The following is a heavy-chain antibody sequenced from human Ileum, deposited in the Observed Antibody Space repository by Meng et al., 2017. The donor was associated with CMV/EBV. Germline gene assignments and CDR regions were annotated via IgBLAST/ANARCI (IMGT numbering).Heavy chain of an antibody. J-gene: IGHJ4*02. Sequence: GGSLRLSCAASGFTFSSHEMNWVRQAPGKGLEWVASINQDGSGKYYVESLKGRITISRDNAKNSLCLQMDSLRAEDTAVYYCARDLDYWGQGTLVTVSS. CDR1: GFTFSSHE. CDR3: ARDLDY. CDR2: INQDGSGK. V-gene: IGHV3-7*01.